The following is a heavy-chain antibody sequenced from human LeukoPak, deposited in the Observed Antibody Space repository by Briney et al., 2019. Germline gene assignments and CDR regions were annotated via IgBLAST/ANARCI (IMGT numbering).Heavy chain of an antibody. CDR1: GASITTYY. J-gene: IGHJ4*02. Sequence: SDTLSLTCTVSGASITTYYWNWIRQPPGKGLEWIGYIYYSGSTNYNPSLKSRVTISLDTSKNQFSLHLISVTAADTAVYYCARDWELGYWGQGTLVTVSS. CDR2: IYYSGST. V-gene: IGHV4-59*07. CDR3: ARDWELGY. D-gene: IGHD1-26*01.